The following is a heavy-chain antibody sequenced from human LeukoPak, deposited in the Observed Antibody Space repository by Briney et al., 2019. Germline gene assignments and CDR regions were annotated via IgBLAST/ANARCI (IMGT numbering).Heavy chain of an antibody. J-gene: IGHJ4*02. CDR2: ISSSGSTI. CDR3: ARDLGYGDPPNFDY. Sequence: TGGSLRLSCAASGFTFSDYYMSWIRQAPGKGLEWVSYISSSGSTIYYADSVKGRFTISRDNAKNSLYLQMNSLRAEDTAVYYCARDLGYGDPPNFDYWGQGTLVTVSS. D-gene: IGHD4-17*01. CDR1: GFTFSDYY. V-gene: IGHV3-11*01.